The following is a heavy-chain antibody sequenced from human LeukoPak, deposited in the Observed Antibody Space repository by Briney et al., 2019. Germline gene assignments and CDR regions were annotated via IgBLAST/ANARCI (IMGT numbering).Heavy chain of an antibody. CDR2: INPNSGGT. Sequence: ASVKVSCKASGYTFTGYYMHWVRHAPGQGLEWMGWINPNSGGTNYAQKFHDRVTITTDESTSTAYIEQSSLRSEDTAVYYCARVHGSYYDSSGYPGWFAFDIWGQGTMVTVSS. CDR3: ARVHGSYYDSSGYPGWFAFDI. J-gene: IGHJ3*02. D-gene: IGHD3-22*01. V-gene: IGHV1-2*02. CDR1: GYTFTGYY.